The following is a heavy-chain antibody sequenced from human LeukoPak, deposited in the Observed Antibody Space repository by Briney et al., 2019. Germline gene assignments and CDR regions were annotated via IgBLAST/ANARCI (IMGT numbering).Heavy chain of an antibody. J-gene: IGHJ6*02. Sequence: GSLRLSCAASGFTFNTYTMNWVRQAPGKGLEWIGEINHSGSTNYNPSLKSRVTISVDTSKNQFSLKLSSVTAADTAVYYCHGFNYYYYGMDVWGQGTTVTVSS. CDR3: HGFNYYYYGMDV. CDR2: INHSGST. V-gene: IGHV4-34*08. CDR1: GFTFNTYT. D-gene: IGHD3-10*01.